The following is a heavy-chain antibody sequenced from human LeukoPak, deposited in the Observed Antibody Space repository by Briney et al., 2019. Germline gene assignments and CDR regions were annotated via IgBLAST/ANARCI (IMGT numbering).Heavy chain of an antibody. CDR2: INEDGSEK. J-gene: IGHJ6*02. CDR3: VRTHLVRGVIRNYYYGMDV. CDR1: GFNFRDYW. V-gene: IGHV3-7*01. Sequence: GGSLRLSCAVSGFNFRDYWMSWVRQAPGKGLEWVANINEDGSEKYYVDSVKGRVTTSRDNAKNSLFLQMNSLRVEDTAVYYCVRTHLVRGVIRNYYYGMDVWGQGTTVIVSS. D-gene: IGHD3-10*01.